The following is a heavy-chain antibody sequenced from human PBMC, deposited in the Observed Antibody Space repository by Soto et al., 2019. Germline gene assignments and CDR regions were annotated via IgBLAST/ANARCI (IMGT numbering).Heavy chain of an antibody. J-gene: IGHJ4*02. CDR1: GFTFSGSA. Sequence: GGSLRLSCAASGFTFSGSAMHWVRQASGKGLEWVGRIRSKANSYATAYAASVKGRFTISRDDSKNTAYLQMNSLKTEDTAVYYCTSSGAVAAAGTDDYWGQGTLVTVPS. D-gene: IGHD6-13*01. V-gene: IGHV3-73*01. CDR2: IRSKANSYAT. CDR3: TSSGAVAAAGTDDY.